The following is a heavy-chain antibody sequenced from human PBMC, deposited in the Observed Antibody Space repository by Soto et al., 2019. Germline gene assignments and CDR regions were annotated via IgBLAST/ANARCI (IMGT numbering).Heavy chain of an antibody. V-gene: IGHV3-7*03. J-gene: IGHJ3*02. CDR1: EFPCRLSW. CDR3: ARDPFGHNDRIGTYYGACDS. CDR2: IKEDGSET. Sequence: GGALRLSCRASEFPCRLSWMTWLRPSPGKGLEWVANIKEDGSETFYGGSVRGRFTISRDNAENSVYLQMNSLRVEDTAVYYCARDPFGHNDRIGTYYGACDSWGRG. D-gene: IGHD3-10*01.